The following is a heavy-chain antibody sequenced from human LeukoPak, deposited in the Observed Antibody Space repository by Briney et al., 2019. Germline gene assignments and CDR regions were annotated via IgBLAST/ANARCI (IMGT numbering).Heavy chain of an antibody. CDR2: IKSNADGGTP. CDR3: TTFYHEYSPY. CDR1: GFSFMNAW. D-gene: IGHD2/OR15-2a*01. Sequence: GGSLRLSCAASGFSFMNAWMIWVRQAPGKGLEWVGRIKSNADGGTPDYAAPARGRFTISRDDSKNTLYLQINSLKTEDTAVYYCTTFYHEYSPYWGRGTLVTVSS. V-gene: IGHV3-15*01. J-gene: IGHJ4*02.